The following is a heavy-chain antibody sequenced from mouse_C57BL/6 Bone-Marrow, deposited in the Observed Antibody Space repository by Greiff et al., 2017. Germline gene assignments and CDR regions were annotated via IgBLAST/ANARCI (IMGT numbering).Heavy chain of an antibody. CDR2: IHPNSGST. CDR1: GYTFTSYW. Sequence: QVQLQQPGAELVKPGASVKLSCKASGYTFTSYWMHWVKQRPGQGLEWIGMIHPNSGSTNYNEKFKSKATLTVDKSSSTAYMQLSSLTSEDSAVYYRARRGEQLSFDYWGQGTTLTVSS. V-gene: IGHV1-64*01. CDR3: ARRGEQLSFDY. J-gene: IGHJ2*01. D-gene: IGHD3-2*02.